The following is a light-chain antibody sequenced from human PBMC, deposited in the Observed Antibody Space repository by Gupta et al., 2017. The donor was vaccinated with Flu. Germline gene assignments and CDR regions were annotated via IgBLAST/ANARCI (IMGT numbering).Light chain of an antibody. CDR1: ENVNKF. CDR2: AAS. V-gene: IGKV1-39*01. J-gene: IGKJ4*01. Sequence: QMTQFPSSLSASVGDRVTITCRTSENVNKFLNWYQHKPGKAPKLLIHAASTLQSGVPSRFIGGGSVTEFTLTIISLQPEDFATYFCQQSDSVPYTFGGGTKVDI. CDR3: QQSDSVPYT.